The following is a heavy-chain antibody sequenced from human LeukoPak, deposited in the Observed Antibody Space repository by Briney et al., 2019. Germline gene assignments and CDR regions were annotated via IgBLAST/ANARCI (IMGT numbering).Heavy chain of an antibody. CDR3: ARGPYCSGGSCYARTFDY. CDR2: INHSGST. CDR1: GGSFSGYY. J-gene: IGHJ4*02. Sequence: PSETLSLTCAVYGGSFSGYYWSWIRQPPGKGLEWIGGINHSGSTNYNPSLKSRVTISVDTSKNQFSLKLSSVTAADTAVYYCARGPYCSGGSCYARTFDYWGQGTLVTVSS. D-gene: IGHD2-15*01. V-gene: IGHV4-34*01.